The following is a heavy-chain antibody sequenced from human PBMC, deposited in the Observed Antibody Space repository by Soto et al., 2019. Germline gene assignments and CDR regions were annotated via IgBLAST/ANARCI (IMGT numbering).Heavy chain of an antibody. CDR3: ARERSTWNQSCSRTTCALDQ. Sequence: QVQLVQSGAEVKKPGASVRVSCKSSGYTFSDYNVHWVRQAPGQGLEWLGWIFPQSGATKYAQRLQGRVTMTRDTSISAVYMEVSGLRSDDTAAYFCARERSTWNQSCSRTTCALDQWGQGTLVIVSS. D-gene: IGHD2-2*01. CDR2: IFPQSGAT. J-gene: IGHJ4*02. CDR1: GYTFSDYN. V-gene: IGHV1-2*02.